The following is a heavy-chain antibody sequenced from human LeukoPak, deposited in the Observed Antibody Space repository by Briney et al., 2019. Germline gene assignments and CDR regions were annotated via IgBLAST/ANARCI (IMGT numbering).Heavy chain of an antibody. D-gene: IGHD5-24*01. CDR1: GFSFSSYT. CDR3: ARDEMGYDGI. Sequence: PGGSLRLSCAGSGFSFSSYTMHWVRQAPGKGLEWVAIISYDGTNKYYADSVKGRFTISRDNSKNTLYLQMNSLRAEDTAVYYCARDEMGYDGIWGQGTMVTVSS. V-gene: IGHV3-30*14. CDR2: ISYDGTNK. J-gene: IGHJ3*02.